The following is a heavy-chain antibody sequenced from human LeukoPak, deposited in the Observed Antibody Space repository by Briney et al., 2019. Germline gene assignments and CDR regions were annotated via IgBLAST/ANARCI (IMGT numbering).Heavy chain of an antibody. Sequence: GGSLRLSCAASGFTFSNDAMSWVRQAPGEGLEWISAMSGSGDKTHYADSVKGRFTISRDNSKDTLYLQMNSLRAEDTAVYYCAKIEVYSGTYRGFFESWGQGTLVTVSS. CDR3: AKIEVYSGTYRGFFES. CDR2: MSGSGDKT. D-gene: IGHD1-26*01. CDR1: GFTFSNDA. V-gene: IGHV3-23*01. J-gene: IGHJ4*02.